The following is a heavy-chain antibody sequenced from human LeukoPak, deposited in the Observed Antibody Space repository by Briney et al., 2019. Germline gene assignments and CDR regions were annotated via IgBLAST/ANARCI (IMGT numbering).Heavy chain of an antibody. Sequence: GGSLRLSCAASGFTFSDYYMSWIRQAPGKGLEWGSYISSSGSTIYYADSVKGRFTISRDNAKNSLYLQMNSLRAEDTAVYYCARVGTDNYDFWSGYLYYFDYWGQGTLVTVSS. CDR3: ARVGTDNYDFWSGYLYYFDY. CDR1: GFTFSDYY. V-gene: IGHV3-11*04. CDR2: ISSSGSTI. J-gene: IGHJ4*02. D-gene: IGHD3-3*01.